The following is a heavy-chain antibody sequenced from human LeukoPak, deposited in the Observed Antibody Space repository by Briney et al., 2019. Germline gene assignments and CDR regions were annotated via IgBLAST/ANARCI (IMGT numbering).Heavy chain of an antibody. CDR1: GFTVSSNY. CDR3: ARGIAVAGTNYFDY. Sequence: GGSLRLSCASSGFTVSSNYMSWVRQAPGKGLEWVSVIYSGGSTYYADSVKGRFTISRDNSKNTLYLQMNSLRAEDTAVYYCARGIAVAGTNYFDYWGQGTLVTVSS. D-gene: IGHD6-19*01. J-gene: IGHJ4*02. V-gene: IGHV3-53*01. CDR2: IYSGGST.